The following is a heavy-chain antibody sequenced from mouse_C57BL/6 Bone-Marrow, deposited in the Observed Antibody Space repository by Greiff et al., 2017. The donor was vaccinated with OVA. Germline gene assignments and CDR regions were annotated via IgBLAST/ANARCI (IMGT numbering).Heavy chain of an antibody. Sequence: EVQGVESGGGLVQPGGSLSLSCAASGFTFTDYYMSWVRQPPGKALEWLGFIRNKANGYRTEYSASVKGRFTISRDNSQSILYLQMNALRAEDSATYYCARLDYGSSPDYWGQGTTLTVSS. CDR3: ARLDYGSSPDY. CDR1: GFTFTDYY. CDR2: IRNKANGYRT. D-gene: IGHD1-1*01. J-gene: IGHJ2*01. V-gene: IGHV7-3*01.